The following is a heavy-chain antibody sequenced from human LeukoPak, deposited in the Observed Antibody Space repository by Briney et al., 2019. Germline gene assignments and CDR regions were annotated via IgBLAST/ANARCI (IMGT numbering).Heavy chain of an antibody. J-gene: IGHJ4*02. CDR2: IYTSGST. CDR1: GGSISSYY. CDR3: ARDPWDPGSYYFDY. V-gene: IGHV4-4*07. Sequence: SETLSLTCTVSGGSISSYYWSWIRQPAGKGLEWIGRIYTSGSTNYNPSLKSRVTISVDTSKNQFSLKLSSVTAADTAVYYCARDPWDPGSYYFDYWGQGTLVTVSS. D-gene: IGHD1-14*01.